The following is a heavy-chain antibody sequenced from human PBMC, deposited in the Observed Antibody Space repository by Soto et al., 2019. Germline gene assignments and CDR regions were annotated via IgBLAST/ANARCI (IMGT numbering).Heavy chain of an antibody. CDR1: GGTFSSYA. V-gene: IGHV1-69*12. J-gene: IGHJ4*02. Sequence: QVQLVQSGAEVKKPGSSVKVSCKASGGTFSSYAISWVRQAPGQGLEWMGGIIPIFGTANYAQKFQGRVTLTADESTRTAYRELSSLRSEDTAVYYCARVPISYDSSGYLMDWGQGTLVTVSS. D-gene: IGHD3-22*01. CDR3: ARVPISYDSSGYLMD. CDR2: IIPIFGTA.